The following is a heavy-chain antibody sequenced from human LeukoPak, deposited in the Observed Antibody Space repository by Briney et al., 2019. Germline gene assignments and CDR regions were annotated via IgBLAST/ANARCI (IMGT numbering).Heavy chain of an antibody. CDR3: ARGMIRGVITPGY. CDR2: INHSGST. V-gene: IGHV4-34*01. Sequence: SETLSLTCAVYGGSLSGFSWNWIRQTPGKGLEWIGEINHSGSTNYNPSLKSRVTISLDASKNQFSLKLRSVTAADTAMYYCARGMIRGVITPGYWGQGTLVTVSS. CDR1: GGSLSGFS. J-gene: IGHJ4*02. D-gene: IGHD3-10*01.